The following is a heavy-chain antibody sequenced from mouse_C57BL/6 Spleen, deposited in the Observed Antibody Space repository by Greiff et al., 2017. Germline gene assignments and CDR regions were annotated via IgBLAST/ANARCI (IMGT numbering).Heavy chain of an antibody. V-gene: IGHV5-9*01. CDR1: GFTFSSYT. Sequence: ESGGGLVKPGGSLKLSCAASGFTFSSYTMSWVRQTPEKRLAWVATISGGGGNTYYPDSVKGRFTISRGTAKNTLYLQMSSLRSEDTALYYCARHSYSWYFDVWGTGTTVTVSS. D-gene: IGHD2-12*01. J-gene: IGHJ1*03. CDR2: ISGGGGNT. CDR3: ARHSYSWYFDV.